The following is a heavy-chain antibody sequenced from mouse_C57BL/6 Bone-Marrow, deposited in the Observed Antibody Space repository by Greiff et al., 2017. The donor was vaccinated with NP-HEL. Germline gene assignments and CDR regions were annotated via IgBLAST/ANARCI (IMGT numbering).Heavy chain of an antibody. CDR3: ASDYYGSSHDY. CDR1: GYTFTSYW. D-gene: IGHD1-1*01. J-gene: IGHJ2*01. Sequence: QVQLQQPGAELVKPGASVKMSCKASGYTFTSYWITWVKQRPGRGLEWIGDIYPGSGSTNYNEKFKSKATLTVDTSSSTAYMQLSSLTSEDSAVYYCASDYYGSSHDYWGQGTTLTVSS. V-gene: IGHV1-55*01. CDR2: IYPGSGST.